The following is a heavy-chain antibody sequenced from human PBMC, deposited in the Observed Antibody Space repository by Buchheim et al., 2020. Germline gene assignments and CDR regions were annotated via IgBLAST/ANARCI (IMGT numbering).Heavy chain of an antibody. CDR3: ARDMYYYDSSGYFSYYFDY. V-gene: IGHV3-21*01. J-gene: IGHJ4*02. Sequence: EVQLVESGGGLVKPGGSLRLSCAASGFTFSSYSMNWVRQAPGKGLEWVSSISSSSSYIYYADSVKGRFTISRENAKNSLYLQMNSLRAEDTAVYYCARDMYYYDSSGYFSYYFDYWGQGTL. CDR1: GFTFSSYS. CDR2: ISSSSSYI. D-gene: IGHD3-22*01.